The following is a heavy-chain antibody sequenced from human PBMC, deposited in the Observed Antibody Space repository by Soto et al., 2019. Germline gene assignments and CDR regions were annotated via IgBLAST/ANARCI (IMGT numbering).Heavy chain of an antibody. CDR2: INPNSGGT. Sequence: VKVSFKASGYTFTGYYMHWVRQAPGQGLEWMGWINPNSGGTNYAQKFQGWVTMTRDTSISTAYMELSRLRSDDTAVYYCARDRGGDFWSGKKGGMDVWGQGTTVTVSS. V-gene: IGHV1-2*04. CDR3: ARDRGGDFWSGKKGGMDV. CDR1: GYTFTGYY. D-gene: IGHD3-3*01. J-gene: IGHJ6*02.